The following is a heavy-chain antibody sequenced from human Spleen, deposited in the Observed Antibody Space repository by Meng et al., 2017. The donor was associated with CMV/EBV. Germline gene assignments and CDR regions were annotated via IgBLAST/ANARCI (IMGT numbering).Heavy chain of an antibody. CDR1: EFSVSNNY. V-gene: IGHV3-66*04. CDR3: ARQGWGFDY. J-gene: IGHJ4*02. CDR2: IYSGGRT. D-gene: IGHD3-16*01. Sequence: GGSLRLSCAASEFSVSNNYMTWVRQAPGKGLEWISVIYSGGRTFYADSVKDRFTISRDDSSNTLYLQINSLRAEDTAVYYCARQGWGFDYWGQGTLVTVSS.